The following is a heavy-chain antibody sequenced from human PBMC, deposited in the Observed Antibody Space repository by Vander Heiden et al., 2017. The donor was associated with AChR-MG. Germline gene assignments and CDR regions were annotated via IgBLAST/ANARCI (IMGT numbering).Heavy chain of an antibody. D-gene: IGHD3-16*01. V-gene: IGHV3-49*05. J-gene: IGHJ3*02. CDR3: TTDLEGGAFDI. CDR2: IRSKAYGGTT. Sequence: EVQLVESGGGLVKPGRSLRLSCTASGFTFGDYAMSWFRQAPGKGLEWVGFIRSKAYGGTTEDAASVKGRFTISRDDSKSIAYMKMKRMKTEDTAVYYYTTDLEGGAFDIWGQGTMVTVSS. CDR1: GFTFGDYA.